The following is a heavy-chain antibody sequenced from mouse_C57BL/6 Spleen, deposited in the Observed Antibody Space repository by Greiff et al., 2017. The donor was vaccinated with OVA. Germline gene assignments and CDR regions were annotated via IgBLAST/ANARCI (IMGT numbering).Heavy chain of an antibody. V-gene: IGHV1-26*01. CDR3: ARGPGGYTDY. Sequence: VQLQQSGPELVKPGASVKISCKASGYTFTDYYMNWVKQSHGKSLEWIGDINPNNGGTSYNQKFKGKATLTVDKSSSTAYMELRSLTSEDSAVYYCARGPGGYTDYWGQGTTLTVSS. J-gene: IGHJ2*01. D-gene: IGHD2-2*01. CDR1: GYTFTDYY. CDR2: INPNNGGT.